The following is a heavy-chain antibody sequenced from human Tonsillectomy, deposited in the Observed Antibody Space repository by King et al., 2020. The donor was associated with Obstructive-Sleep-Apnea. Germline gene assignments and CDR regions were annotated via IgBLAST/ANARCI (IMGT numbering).Heavy chain of an antibody. J-gene: IGHJ4*02. CDR3: ARDSIFNSGSPL. CDR2: ISTSSTYI. D-gene: IGHD1-26*01. V-gene: IGHV3-21*01. Sequence: VQLVESGGGLVKPGGSLRLSCAASGFTFSTYSMNWVRQAPGKGLEWVSSISTSSTYIYYADSVKGRFTISRDNAKNSLYLQMNSLRAEDTAVYYCARDSIFNSGSPLWGQGTLVTVSS. CDR1: GFTFSTYS.